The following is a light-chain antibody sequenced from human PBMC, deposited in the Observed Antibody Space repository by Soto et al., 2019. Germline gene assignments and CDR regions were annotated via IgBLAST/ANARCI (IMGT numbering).Light chain of an antibody. V-gene: IGKV3-15*01. CDR1: QSISSN. J-gene: IGKJ1*01. CDR3: QQYNKWPPWT. Sequence: EIVMTQSPATLSVSPGERATLSCRASQSISSNLAWYQQKPGQAPRPLIYGASTRATGIPARFSGSGSGTDFTLTISSLQSEDFAVYYCQQYNKWPPWTFGQGTKVDIK. CDR2: GAS.